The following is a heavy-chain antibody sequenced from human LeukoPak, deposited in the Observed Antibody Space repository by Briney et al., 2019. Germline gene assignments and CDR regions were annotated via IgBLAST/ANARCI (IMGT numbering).Heavy chain of an antibody. J-gene: IGHJ4*02. V-gene: IGHV4-39*07. Sequence: PSETLSLTCTVSGGSISSSSYYWGWIRQPPGKGLEWIGSIYYTGRTYYNPSLKSRVTVSLDTSKNQFSLNLGSVTAADTAVYYCARDSSGSYYEGNDYWGQGTLVTVSS. D-gene: IGHD1-26*01. CDR2: IYYTGRT. CDR3: ARDSSGSYYEGNDY. CDR1: GGSISSSSYY.